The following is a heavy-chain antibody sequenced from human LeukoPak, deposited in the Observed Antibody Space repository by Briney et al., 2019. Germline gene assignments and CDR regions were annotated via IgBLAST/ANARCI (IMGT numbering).Heavy chain of an antibody. CDR1: GASISSGDYH. J-gene: IGHJ5*02. CDR2: IHDSGST. Sequence: SETLCLTCTVSGASISSGDYHWNWIRQPPGKGLEWIGFIHDSGSTYYNPSLKSRVSISRDMSKNQLSLMLSSVTAADTAVYYCARGFGAGNYYYGWFDPWGRGTLVSVSS. D-gene: IGHD3-10*01. V-gene: IGHV4-30-4*01. CDR3: ARGFGAGNYYYGWFDP.